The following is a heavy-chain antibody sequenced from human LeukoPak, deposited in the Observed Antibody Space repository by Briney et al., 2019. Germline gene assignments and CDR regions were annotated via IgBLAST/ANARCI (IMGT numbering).Heavy chain of an antibody. Sequence: SVTVSCKASGGTFSSYAISWVRQAPGQGLEWMGGIIPIFGTANYAQKFQGRVTITTDESTSTAYMELSSLRSEDTAVYYCARNGVPYYYDSSGLDYWGQGTLVTVSS. J-gene: IGHJ4*02. V-gene: IGHV1-69*05. CDR1: GGTFSSYA. CDR3: ARNGVPYYYDSSGLDY. CDR2: IIPIFGTA. D-gene: IGHD3-22*01.